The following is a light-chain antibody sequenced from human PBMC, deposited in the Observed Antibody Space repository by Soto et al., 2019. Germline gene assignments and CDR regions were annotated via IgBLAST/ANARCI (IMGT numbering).Light chain of an antibody. V-gene: IGLV4-60*03. CDR2: LEGSGSY. Sequence: QSVLTQSSSASASLGSSVKLTCTLSSGHSSYIIAWHQQQPGKAPRYLMKLEGSGSYNKGSGVPDRVSGSSSGADRYLTISNLQSEDEADYYCETWDSNTRVFGGGTKLTVL. J-gene: IGLJ3*02. CDR1: SGHSSYI. CDR3: ETWDSNTRV.